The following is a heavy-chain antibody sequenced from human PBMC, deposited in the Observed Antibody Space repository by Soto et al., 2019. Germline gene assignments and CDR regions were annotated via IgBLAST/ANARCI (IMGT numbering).Heavy chain of an antibody. CDR2: IIPIFGTA. Sequence: QVQLVQSGAEVKKPGSSVKVSCKASGGTFSSYAISWVRQAPGQGLEWMGGIIPIFGTANYAQKFQGRVTITADKSTSTAYMELSSLRSEDTAVYYCARAIRLRFLEWLLPYYYYGMDVWGQGTTVTVSS. CDR3: ARAIRLRFLEWLLPYYYYGMDV. CDR1: GGTFSSYA. D-gene: IGHD3-3*01. V-gene: IGHV1-69*06. J-gene: IGHJ6*02.